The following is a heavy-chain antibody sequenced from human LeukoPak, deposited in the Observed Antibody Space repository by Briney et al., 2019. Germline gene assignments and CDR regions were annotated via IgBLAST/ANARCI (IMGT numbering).Heavy chain of an antibody. CDR1: GFTFSNYW. V-gene: IGHV3-7*01. CDR2: IKQDGSET. Sequence: PGGSLRLSCAASGFTFSNYWMNWVRQAPGKGLEWVANIKQDGSETYYVDSVKGRFTISRDNTKNSLSLQMNSLRAEDTGVYYCASFIGDYWGQGTLVTVSS. CDR3: ASFIGDY. J-gene: IGHJ4*02.